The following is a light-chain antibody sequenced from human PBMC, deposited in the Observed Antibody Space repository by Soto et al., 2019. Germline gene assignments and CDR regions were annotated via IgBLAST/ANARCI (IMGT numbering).Light chain of an antibody. CDR3: GADHGSGSNL. CDR1: SGYSNYK. CDR2: VGTGGIVG. J-gene: IGLJ2*01. Sequence: QPVLTQPPSASASLGASVTLTCTLSSGYSNYKVDWYQQRPGKGPRFVMRVGTGGIVGSKGDGIPDRFSVLGSGLNRYLTIKNIQEEDESDYHCGADHGSGSNLLGGGTKPTVL. V-gene: IGLV9-49*01.